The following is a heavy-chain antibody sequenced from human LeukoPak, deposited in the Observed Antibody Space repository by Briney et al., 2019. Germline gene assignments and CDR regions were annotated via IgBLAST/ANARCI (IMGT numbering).Heavy chain of an antibody. CDR1: GFTFSDYY. CDR2: ISTSGDAT. V-gene: IGHV3-23*01. Sequence: PGGSLRLSCAGSGFTFSDYYMSWIRQAPGKGLEWVSAISTSGDATYYTDSVKGRFTISRDNSKNTLYLQMNTLRAEDTAVYYCARWLQRPIDYWGQGTLVTVSS. D-gene: IGHD5-24*01. J-gene: IGHJ4*02. CDR3: ARWLQRPIDY.